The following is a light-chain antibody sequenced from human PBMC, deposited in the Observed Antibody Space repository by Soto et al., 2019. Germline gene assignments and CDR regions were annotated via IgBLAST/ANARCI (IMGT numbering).Light chain of an antibody. J-gene: IGKJ3*01. CDR2: GTS. CDR1: QSIYNY. V-gene: IGKV1-39*01. CDR3: QQSYNSFT. Sequence: DIQMTQSPASLSASVGDRVTITCRASQSIYNYLNWYQQKPGKAPKVLIYGTSSLQSGVPSRFSGSRSGTDFTLTVSSLQPEDFATYYCQQSYNSFTFGPETKVDIK.